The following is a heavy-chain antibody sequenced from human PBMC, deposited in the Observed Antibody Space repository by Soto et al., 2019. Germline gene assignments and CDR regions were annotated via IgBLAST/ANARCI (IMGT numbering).Heavy chain of an antibody. J-gene: IGHJ4*02. CDR1: GFTFSNYD. Sequence: GGSLRLSCAASGFTFSNYDMSWVRQAPGKGLEWVSTISGSGGGTYYADSVKGRFTITRDNSKNTLYLQMNSLRAEDTAVYYCAKARGSTTPAPGSYWGQGTLVTVSS. D-gene: IGHD2-2*01. V-gene: IGHV3-23*01. CDR2: ISGSGGGT. CDR3: AKARGSTTPAPGSY.